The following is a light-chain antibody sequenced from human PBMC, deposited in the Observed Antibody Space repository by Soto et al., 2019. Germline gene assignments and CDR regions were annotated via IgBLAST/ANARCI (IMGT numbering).Light chain of an antibody. J-gene: IGKJ1*01. CDR2: AAS. Sequence: DIQMTQSPSSLSASVGDRVTITCRASQGISSYLAWYQQKPGKAPKLLIYAASTLQSGVPSRFSGSGSGTEFTLTISSLQPEDFATYYCQQLNSYPPGAFGQGTKVDI. V-gene: IGKV1-9*01. CDR1: QGISSY. CDR3: QQLNSYPPGA.